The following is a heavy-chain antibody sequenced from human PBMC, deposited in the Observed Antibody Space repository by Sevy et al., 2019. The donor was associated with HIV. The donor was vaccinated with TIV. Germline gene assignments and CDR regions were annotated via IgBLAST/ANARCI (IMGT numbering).Heavy chain of an antibody. CDR2: IKQDESEK. Sequence: GGSLRLSCAASGFSFSSYWMHWVRQAPGKGLEWVAKIKQDESEKYYVASVKGRFTISSENAKNSVYLQMNSLRPDDTAIYYCARGNSGSFDYWGQGTLVTVSS. D-gene: IGHD3-22*01. V-gene: IGHV3-7*04. CDR1: GFSFSSYW. CDR3: ARGNSGSFDY. J-gene: IGHJ4*02.